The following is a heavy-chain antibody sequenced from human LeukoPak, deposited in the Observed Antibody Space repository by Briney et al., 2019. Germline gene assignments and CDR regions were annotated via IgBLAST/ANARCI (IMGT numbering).Heavy chain of an antibody. CDR2: TSYDGSNK. D-gene: IGHD3-3*01. Sequence: GGSLRLSCAASGFTFSSYGMHWVRQARGKGLEWVAITSYDGSNKYYAESVKGRFTISRDNSKNTLYLQMSSLRSEDTAVYYCAKDTRDFWSGYSPNWFDPWGQGTLVTVSS. V-gene: IGHV3-30*18. CDR1: GFTFSSYG. CDR3: AKDTRDFWSGYSPNWFDP. J-gene: IGHJ5*02.